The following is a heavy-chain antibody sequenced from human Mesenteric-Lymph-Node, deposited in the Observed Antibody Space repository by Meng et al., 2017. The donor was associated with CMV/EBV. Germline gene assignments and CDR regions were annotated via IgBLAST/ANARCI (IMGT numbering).Heavy chain of an antibody. CDR1: GLTFSSYE. CDR3: AKAEMWSHFDY. Sequence: GGSLRLSCAASGLTFSSYEMNWVRQAPGKGLEWVTFIRFDGNKEYYADSVKGRFTISRDNSKNTLYLQMNSLRPDDTAVYYCAKAEMWSHFDYWGQGTLVTVSS. V-gene: IGHV3-30*02. CDR2: IRFDGNKE. J-gene: IGHJ4*02. D-gene: IGHD2-21*01.